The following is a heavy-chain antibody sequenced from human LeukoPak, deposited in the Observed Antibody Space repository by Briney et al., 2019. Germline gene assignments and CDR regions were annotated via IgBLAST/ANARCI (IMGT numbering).Heavy chain of an antibody. CDR1: GYTFTGYY. CDR2: INPNSGGT. V-gene: IGHV1-2*02. D-gene: IGHD5-18*01. Sequence: ASVKVSCKASGYTFTGYYMHWVRQAPGQGLEWMGWINPNSGGTNYAQKFQGRVTMTRDTSISTAYMELSRLRSDDTAAYYCARDLIPGYSYGLDYWGQGTLVTVSS. J-gene: IGHJ4*02. CDR3: ARDLIPGYSYGLDY.